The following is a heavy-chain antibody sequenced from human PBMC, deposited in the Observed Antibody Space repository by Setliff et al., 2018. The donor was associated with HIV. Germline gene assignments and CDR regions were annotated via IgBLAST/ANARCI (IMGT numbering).Heavy chain of an antibody. V-gene: IGHV4-39*02. CDR3: VSGPLSGYGYYFDY. D-gene: IGHD3-3*01. J-gene: IGHJ4*02. Sequence: SETLSLTCIVSGVSTISSSSSYYWGWIRQPPGKGLEWIGYISHSGITYYNPSLKSRVTISVDTSKNHFSLRLSSVTAADTAVYYCVSGPLSGYGYYFDYWGQGALVTVSS. CDR2: ISHSGIT. CDR1: GVSTISSSSSYY.